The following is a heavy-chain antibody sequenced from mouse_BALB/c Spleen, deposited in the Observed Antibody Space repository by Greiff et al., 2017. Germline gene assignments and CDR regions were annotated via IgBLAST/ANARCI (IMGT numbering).Heavy chain of an antibody. Sequence: QVQLQQPGAELVKPGASVKLSCKASGYTFTSYWMHWVKQRPGQGLEWIGEINPSNGRTNYNEKFKSKATLTVDKSSSTAYMELSSLTSEDSAVYYCARDGRGFDYWGQGTTLTVSS. CDR3: ARDGRGFDY. CDR2: INPSNGRT. CDR1: GYTFTSYW. V-gene: IGHV1S81*02. D-gene: IGHD2-3*01. J-gene: IGHJ2*01.